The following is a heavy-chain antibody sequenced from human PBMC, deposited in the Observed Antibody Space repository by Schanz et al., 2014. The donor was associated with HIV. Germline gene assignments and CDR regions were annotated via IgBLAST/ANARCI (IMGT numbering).Heavy chain of an antibody. CDR3: VGHGSSSS. D-gene: IGHD6-6*01. CDR2: IRGGAGGT. J-gene: IGHJ5*02. Sequence: VQLVESGGGVVQPGRSLRLSCAASGFTFTSYAMSWVRQAPGKGLEWVSDIRGGAGGTYYADSVKGRFTISRDNSKSTLYLQMNRLRAEDTAVYYCVGHGSSSSWGLGTLVTVSS. V-gene: IGHV3-23*04. CDR1: GFTFTSYA.